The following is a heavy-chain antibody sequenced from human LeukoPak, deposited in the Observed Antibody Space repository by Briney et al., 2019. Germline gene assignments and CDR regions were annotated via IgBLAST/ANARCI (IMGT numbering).Heavy chain of an antibody. J-gene: IGHJ4*02. CDR3: ARGRYFDS. Sequence: PETLSLTCTVSGGSISSSSYYWGWIRQPPGNGLEWIGSIYYSGSTYYNPSLKSRVTISVDTSKNQFSLKLSSVTAADTAVYYCARGRYFDSWGQGTLVTVSS. CDR1: GGSISSSSYY. CDR2: IYYSGST. V-gene: IGHV4-39*07.